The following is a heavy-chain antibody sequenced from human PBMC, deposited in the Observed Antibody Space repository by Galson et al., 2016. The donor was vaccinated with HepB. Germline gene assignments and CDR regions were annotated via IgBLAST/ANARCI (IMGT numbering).Heavy chain of an antibody. CDR2: IIPFFGST. D-gene: IGHD4-23*01. J-gene: IGHJ4*02. V-gene: IGHV1-69*06. CDR1: GGTFSTYA. Sequence: SVEVSCKASGGTFSTYAISWMRQAPGQGLEWMGGIIPFFGSTNYAQKFQGRVTITADKSTSTAFMELSSLTSEDTAVYYCAMYDNGGNSDLNYWGQGTLVTVSS. CDR3: AMYDNGGNSDLNY.